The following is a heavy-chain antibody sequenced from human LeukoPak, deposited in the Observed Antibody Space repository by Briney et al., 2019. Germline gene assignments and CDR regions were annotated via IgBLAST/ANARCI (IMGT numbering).Heavy chain of an antibody. CDR2: ISGSGGST. CDR1: GFTFSSYA. Sequence: GGSLRLSCAASGFTFSSYAMSWVRQAPGKGLEWVSAISGSGGSTYYADSVKGRFTISRDNSKNTLYLQVNSLRAEDTAVYYCAKTGYSYGLPRVAFDIWGQGTMVTVSS. CDR3: AKTGYSYGLPRVAFDI. D-gene: IGHD5-18*01. J-gene: IGHJ3*02. V-gene: IGHV3-23*01.